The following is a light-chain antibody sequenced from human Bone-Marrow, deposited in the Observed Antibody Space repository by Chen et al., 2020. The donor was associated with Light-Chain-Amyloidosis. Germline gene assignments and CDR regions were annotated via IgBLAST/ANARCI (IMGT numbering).Light chain of an antibody. CDR3: QSADSSGTYEVI. CDR2: RDT. V-gene: IGLV3-25*03. CDR1: DLPTEY. J-gene: IGLJ2*01. Sequence: SYELTQPPSVSVSPGQTARITCSGDDLPTEYAYWYQQKPGQAPVLVIHRDTEGAAGISEGFSGSSSGTTATLTISGVQAEDEADYHCQSADSSGTYEVIFGGGTKLTVL.